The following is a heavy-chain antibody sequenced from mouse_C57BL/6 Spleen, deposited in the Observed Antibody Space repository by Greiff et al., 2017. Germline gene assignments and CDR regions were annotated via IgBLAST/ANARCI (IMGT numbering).Heavy chain of an antibody. CDR3: ARAYYSYYFDY. CDR1: GYAFSSSW. CDR2: IYPGDGDT. V-gene: IGHV1-82*01. Sequence: VQLVESGPELVKPGASVKISCKASGYAFSSSWMNWVKQRPGKGLEWIGRIYPGDGDTNYNGKFKGKATLTADKSSSTAYMQLSSLTSEDSAVYFCARAYYSYYFDYWGQGTTLTVSS. D-gene: IGHD2-12*01. J-gene: IGHJ2*01.